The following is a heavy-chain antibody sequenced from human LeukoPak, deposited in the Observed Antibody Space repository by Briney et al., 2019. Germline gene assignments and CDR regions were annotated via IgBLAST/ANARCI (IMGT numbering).Heavy chain of an antibody. D-gene: IGHD2-15*01. CDR2: ISYDGSNK. J-gene: IGHJ4*02. V-gene: IGHV3-30*18. Sequence: PGRSLRLSCAASGFTFSSYGMHWVRQAPGKGLEWVAVISYDGSNKYYADSVKGRFTISRDNSKNTLYLQMNSLRAEDTAVYYCAKDLTHRVAATQGPFDYWGQGTLVTVSS. CDR1: GFTFSSYG. CDR3: AKDLTHRVAATQGPFDY.